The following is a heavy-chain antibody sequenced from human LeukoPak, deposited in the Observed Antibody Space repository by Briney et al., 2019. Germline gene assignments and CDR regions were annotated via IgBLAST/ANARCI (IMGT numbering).Heavy chain of an antibody. CDR3: ARINKNREFDP. CDR1: GYSFTNYW. Sequence: GESLKISCKGSGYSFTNYWIGWVRQLPGKGLEWMGIIYPGDSNTRYSPSFQGQVTISADKSISTAYLQWSSLKASDTAMYYCARINKNREFDPWGQGTLVTVSS. D-gene: IGHD1/OR15-1a*01. CDR2: IYPGDSNT. J-gene: IGHJ5*02. V-gene: IGHV5-51*01.